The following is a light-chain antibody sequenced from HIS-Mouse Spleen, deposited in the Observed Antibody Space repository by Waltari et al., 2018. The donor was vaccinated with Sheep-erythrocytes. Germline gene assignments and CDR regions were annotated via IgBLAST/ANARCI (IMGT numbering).Light chain of an antibody. V-gene: IGLV2-23*01. CDR1: SSDVGSYNL. CDR3: CSYAGSSTPWV. Sequence: QSALTQPASVSGSPEQSITISCTGTSSDVGSYNLVSWYQQHPGKAPKPMIYEGSKRPSGVSNRFSGSKSGNTASLTISGLQAEDEADYYCCSYAGSSTPWVFGGGTKLTVL. CDR2: EGS. J-gene: IGLJ3*02.